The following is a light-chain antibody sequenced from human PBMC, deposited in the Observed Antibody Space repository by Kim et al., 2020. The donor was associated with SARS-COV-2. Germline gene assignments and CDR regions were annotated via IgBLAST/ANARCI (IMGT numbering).Light chain of an antibody. CDR3: QKYNSPNT. J-gene: IGKJ3*01. Sequence: DIQMTQSPSSLSASVGDRVTITCRASQGISNYLAWYQQKPGKVPKLLIYAASTLQSGVPSRFSGSGSGTDFTLTISSLQPEDVATYYCQKYNSPNTFGPGTKVDIK. V-gene: IGKV1-27*01. CDR2: AAS. CDR1: QGISNY.